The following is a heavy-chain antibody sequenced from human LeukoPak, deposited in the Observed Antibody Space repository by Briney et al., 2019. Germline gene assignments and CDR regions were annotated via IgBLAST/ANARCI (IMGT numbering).Heavy chain of an antibody. J-gene: IGHJ4*02. CDR2: ISSSSDSI. V-gene: IGHV3-48*02. CDR1: GLTFSSYG. CDR3: ARAMRSGYDY. D-gene: IGHD5-12*01. Sequence: GGSLRLSCAASGLTFSSYGMNWVRQAPGKRLEWVSYISSSSDSIYYADSVKGRFTISRDNAENSLYLQMSSLRDEYTAVYYCARAMRSGYDYWGQGTLVTVSS.